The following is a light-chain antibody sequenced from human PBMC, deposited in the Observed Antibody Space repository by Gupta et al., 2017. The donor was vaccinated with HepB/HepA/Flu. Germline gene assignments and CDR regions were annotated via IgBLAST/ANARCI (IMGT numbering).Light chain of an antibody. V-gene: IGKV1-33*01. CDR3: QQYDNLPPYT. CDR1: QDISNY. Sequence: DIQMTQSPSSLSASVGDRVTITCQASQDISNYLNWYRQKPGKAPKLLIYDASNLETGVPSRFSGSGSGTDFTFTISSLQPEDIATYYCQQYDNLPPYTFGQWTKLEIK. J-gene: IGKJ2*01. CDR2: DAS.